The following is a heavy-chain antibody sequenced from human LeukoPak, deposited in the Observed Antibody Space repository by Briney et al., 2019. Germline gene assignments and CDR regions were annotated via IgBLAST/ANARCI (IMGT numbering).Heavy chain of an antibody. V-gene: IGHV1-69*05. CDR3: ARDGGSGSRADY. CDR1: GGTFSSYA. Sequence: SVKVSCKASGGTFSSYAISWVRQAPGQGLEWMGGIIPIFGTANYAQKFQGRVTITTDESTSTAYMELSSLRSEDTAVYYCARDGGSGSRADYCGQGTLVTVSS. CDR2: IIPIFGTA. J-gene: IGHJ4*02. D-gene: IGHD3-10*01.